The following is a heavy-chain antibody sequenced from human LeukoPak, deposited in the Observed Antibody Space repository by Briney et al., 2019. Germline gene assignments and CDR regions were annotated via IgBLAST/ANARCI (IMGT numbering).Heavy chain of an antibody. CDR3: ARVFWGSYYDSSGGFFDY. V-gene: IGHV4-30-4*01. CDR1: GGSISSGDYY. J-gene: IGHJ4*02. Sequence: SQTLSLTCTVSGGSISSGDYYWSWIRQPPGKGLEWIGYIYYSGSTYYNPSLKSRVTISVDTSKNQFSLKLSSVTAADTAVYYCARVFWGSYYDSSGGFFDYWGQGTLVTVSS. CDR2: IYYSGST. D-gene: IGHD3-22*01.